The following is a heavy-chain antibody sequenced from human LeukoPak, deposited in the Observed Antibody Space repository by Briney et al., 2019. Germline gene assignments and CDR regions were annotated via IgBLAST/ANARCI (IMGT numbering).Heavy chain of an antibody. CDR2: ISSSSSYI. CDR3: ARDRTYYYDSSGYYYEGSSFDY. Sequence: AGGSLRLSYAASGFTFSSYSMTWVRQAPGKGLEWVSSISSSSSYIYYADSVKGRFTISRDNAKNSLYLQMNSLRAEDTAVYYCARDRTYYYDSSGYYYEGSSFDYWGQGTLVTVSS. D-gene: IGHD3-22*01. J-gene: IGHJ4*02. V-gene: IGHV3-21*01. CDR1: GFTFSSYS.